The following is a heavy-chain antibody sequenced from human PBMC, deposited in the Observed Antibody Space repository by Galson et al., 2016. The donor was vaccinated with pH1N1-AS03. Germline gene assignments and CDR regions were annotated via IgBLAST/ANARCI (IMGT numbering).Heavy chain of an antibody. CDR1: GFIFSGNS. CDR2: ISPTGETT. V-gene: IGHV3-23*01. J-gene: IGHJ4*02. Sequence: SLRLSCAASGFIFSGNSMSWVRQAPGKGLEWVAAISPTGETTPYADSVKGRFIISRDNSKNPLFLEMDSLRAEDTAVYYCAKCDVSCQHSTLDYWGQGTLVTVSS. CDR3: AKCDVSCQHSTLDY. D-gene: IGHD2-2*01.